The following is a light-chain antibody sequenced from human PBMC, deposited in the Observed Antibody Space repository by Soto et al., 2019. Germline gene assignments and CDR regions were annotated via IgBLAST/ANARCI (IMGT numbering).Light chain of an antibody. CDR1: QSVRSY. Sequence: EIVLTQSPATLSLSPGERATLSCRASQSVRSYLTWYQQKPGQAPRLLLYDASNRATGIPARFSGSGSGTDFTLTISSLEPEDFAVYYCQQRSNWPRTFGQGTKLEIK. V-gene: IGKV3-11*01. J-gene: IGKJ2*01. CDR3: QQRSNWPRT. CDR2: DAS.